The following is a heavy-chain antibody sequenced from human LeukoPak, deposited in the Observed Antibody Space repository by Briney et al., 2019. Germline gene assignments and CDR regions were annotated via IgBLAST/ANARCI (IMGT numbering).Heavy chain of an antibody. CDR2: ISAYNGNT. V-gene: IGHV1-18*01. CDR1: GYTFTSYG. CDR3: ARSHNDFGDDY. Sequence: ASVKVSCKASGYTFTSYGISWVRQAPGQGLEWMGWISAYNGNTNYAQKLQGRVTMTTDTSTSTAYMELSSLRSEDTAVYYCARSHNDFGDDYWGQGSLVTVSS. D-gene: IGHD3-3*01. J-gene: IGHJ4*02.